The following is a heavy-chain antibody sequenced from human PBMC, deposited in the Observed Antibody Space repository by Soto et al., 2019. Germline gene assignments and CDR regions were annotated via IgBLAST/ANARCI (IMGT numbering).Heavy chain of an antibody. CDR3: ARLDSSGGSCLPAESVGFQH. Sequence: EVQLVESGGGLVKPGGSLRLSCAASGFTFSSYSMNWVRQAPGKGLEWVSSISSSSSYIYYADSVKGRFTISRDNAKNSLYLQMNSLRAEDTAVYYCARLDSSGGSCLPAESVGFQHWGQGTLVTVSS. CDR1: GFTFSSYS. J-gene: IGHJ1*01. CDR2: ISSSSSYI. V-gene: IGHV3-21*01. D-gene: IGHD2-15*01.